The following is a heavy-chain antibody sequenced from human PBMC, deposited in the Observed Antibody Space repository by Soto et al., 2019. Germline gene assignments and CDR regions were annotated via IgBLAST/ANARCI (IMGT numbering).Heavy chain of an antibody. CDR2: IYSGGST. CDR3: ARVMSMRGYYYDSSGYYYYAFDI. V-gene: IGHV3-53*01. J-gene: IGHJ3*02. Sequence: GGSLRLSCAASGFTVSSNYMSWVRQAPGKGLEWVSVIYSGGSTYYADSVKGRFTISRDNSKNTLYLQMNSLRAEDTAVYYCARVMSMRGYYYDSSGYYYYAFDIWGQGTMVTVS. D-gene: IGHD3-22*01. CDR1: GFTVSSNY.